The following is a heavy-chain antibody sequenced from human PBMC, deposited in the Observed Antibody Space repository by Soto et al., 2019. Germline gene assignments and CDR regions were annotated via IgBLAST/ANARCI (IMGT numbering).Heavy chain of an antibody. CDR2: ISSSGSTI. CDR1: GFTFSTYA. V-gene: IGHV3-48*03. Sequence: GGSLRLSCAASGFTFSTYAMSWVRQAPGKGLEWVSYISSSGSTIYYADSVKGRFTISRDNAKNSLYLQMNSLRAEDTAVYYCARDRMVRGVITYGMDVWGQGTTVTVSS. D-gene: IGHD3-10*01. J-gene: IGHJ6*02. CDR3: ARDRMVRGVITYGMDV.